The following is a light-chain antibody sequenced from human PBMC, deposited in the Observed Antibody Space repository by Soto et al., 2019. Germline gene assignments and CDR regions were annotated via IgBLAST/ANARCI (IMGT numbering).Light chain of an antibody. J-gene: IGKJ2*01. CDR2: WAS. Sequence: DIVMTQSPDALAVSLGQRAAINCTSSQSVLYSSNSNNYLAWYQQKVGQPPKLLIYWASTRESGVPDRFSSSGSETEFTLTISSLQAEDVAVYYNQQHYGTPYTFGHATHLDIK. V-gene: IGKV4-1*01. CDR1: QSVLYSSNSNNY. CDR3: QQHYGTPYT.